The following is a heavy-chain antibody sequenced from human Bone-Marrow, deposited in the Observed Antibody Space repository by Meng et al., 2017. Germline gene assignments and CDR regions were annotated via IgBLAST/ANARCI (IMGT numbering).Heavy chain of an antibody. J-gene: IGHJ1*01. CDR3: ARGPLSAAGTMGYFQH. Sequence: QGQLQVSGPGLVKPSQTLSLTCTVSGGYISSGGYYWSWIRQHPGKGLEWIGYIYYSGSTYYNPSLKSRVTISVDTSKNQFSLKLSSVTAADTAVYYCARGPLSAAGTMGYFQHWGQGTLVTVSS. D-gene: IGHD6-13*01. CDR1: GGYISSGGYY. V-gene: IGHV4-31*03. CDR2: IYYSGST.